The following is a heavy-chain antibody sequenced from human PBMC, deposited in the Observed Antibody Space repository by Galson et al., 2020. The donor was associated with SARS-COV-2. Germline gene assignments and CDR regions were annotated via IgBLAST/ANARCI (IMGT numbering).Heavy chain of an antibody. V-gene: IGHV5-51*01. CDR2: IYPGDSET. CDR1: GYNFNSDW. Sequence: GGSLRLSCKASGYNFNSDWIGWVRQMPGKGLEWMGIIYPGDSETRYSLSFQGQVTMSADKSINTAYLQWSSLKASDTAMYYCARVRSGNYIYDYWGQGTLVTVSS. D-gene: IGHD1-26*01. J-gene: IGHJ4*02. CDR3: ARVRSGNYIYDY.